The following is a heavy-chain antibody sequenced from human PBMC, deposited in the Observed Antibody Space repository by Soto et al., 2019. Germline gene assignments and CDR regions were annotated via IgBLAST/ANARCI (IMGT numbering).Heavy chain of an antibody. V-gene: IGHV4-59*01. CDR1: GGSISSYY. Sequence: SETLSLTCTVSGGSISSYYWSWIRQPPGKGLEWIGYIYYSGSTNYNPSLKSRVTISVDTSKNQFSLKLSSVTAADTAVYYCARVLEGSSWPNYYYYGMDVWGQGTTVTVSS. D-gene: IGHD6-13*01. CDR3: ARVLEGSSWPNYYYYGMDV. J-gene: IGHJ6*02. CDR2: IYYSGST.